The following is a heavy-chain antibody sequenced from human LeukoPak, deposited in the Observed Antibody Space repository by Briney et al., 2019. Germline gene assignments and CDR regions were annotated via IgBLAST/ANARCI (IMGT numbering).Heavy chain of an antibody. CDR2: IYSSGSA. CDR1: GGSISGHY. Sequence: SGTLSLTCTVSGGSISGHYWSWIRQPAGKGLDWIGRIYSSGSASYNPSLESRVTMSVDTSRNQFSLNLKSVTAADTAVYYCARDSSSWQHWGQGTLVTVSS. D-gene: IGHD6-13*01. J-gene: IGHJ4*02. CDR3: ARDSSSWQH. V-gene: IGHV4-4*07.